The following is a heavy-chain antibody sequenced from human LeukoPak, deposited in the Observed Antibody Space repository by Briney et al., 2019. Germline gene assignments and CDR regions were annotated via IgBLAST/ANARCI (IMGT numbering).Heavy chain of an antibody. D-gene: IGHD6-19*01. CDR2: IYYSGST. V-gene: IGHV4-59*01. CDR3: ARCPRAGFDI. CDR1: GGSISSYY. J-gene: IGHJ3*02. Sequence: PSETLSLTCTVSGGSISSYYWSWIRQPPGKGLEWIEYIYYSGSTNYNPSLKSRVTISVRTSKNQFSLKLSSVTAADTAVYFCARCPRAGFDIWGQGTMVTVSS.